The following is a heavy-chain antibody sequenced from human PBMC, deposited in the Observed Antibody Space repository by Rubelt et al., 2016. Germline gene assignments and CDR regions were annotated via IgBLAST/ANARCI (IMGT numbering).Heavy chain of an antibody. CDR2: ISGDLHTI. CDR1: GFTFSSYS. V-gene: IGHV3-48*04. Sequence: EVQLVESGGGLVQPGGSLRLSCAASGFTFSSYSMDWVRQVPGKGLEWVSFISGDLHTIYYTDSVRGRFTISRDNAKSSMYLQMDNLRAEGTAVYYCARGYLSNSFDYWGQGTLVTVSS. J-gene: IGHJ4*02. D-gene: IGHD4-11*01. CDR3: ARGYLSNSFDY.